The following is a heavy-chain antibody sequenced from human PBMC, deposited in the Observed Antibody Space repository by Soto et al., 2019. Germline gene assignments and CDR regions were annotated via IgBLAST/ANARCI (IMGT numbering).Heavy chain of an antibody. Sequence: GASVKVSCKASGGTFSSYAISWVRQAPGQGLEWMGGIIPIFGKTNYAQKFQGRVTMTADTSTSTAYMELRSLRSDDTAVYYCASGGPRGPLDYWGQGTLVTVSS. J-gene: IGHJ4*02. CDR3: ASGGPRGPLDY. CDR2: IIPIFGKT. CDR1: GGTFSSYA. V-gene: IGHV1-69*06.